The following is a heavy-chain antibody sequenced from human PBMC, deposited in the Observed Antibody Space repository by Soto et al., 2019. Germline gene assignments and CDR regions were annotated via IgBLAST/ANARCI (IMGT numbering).Heavy chain of an antibody. D-gene: IGHD6-25*01. Sequence: PVESLKISCKVSGYNFTAFWLGWVLQVPGKGLEWMANIHPLDSETNYGPSSQGQVTISADKSITTAFLHWSNLKASDTGIYFCAKLGFPGAIYFDSWGQGSLVTVSS. V-gene: IGHV5-51*01. J-gene: IGHJ4*02. CDR1: GYNFTAFW. CDR2: IHPLDSET. CDR3: AKLGFPGAIYFDS.